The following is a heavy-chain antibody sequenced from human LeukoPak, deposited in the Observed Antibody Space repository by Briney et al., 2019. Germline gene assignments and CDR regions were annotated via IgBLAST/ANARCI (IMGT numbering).Heavy chain of an antibody. Sequence: GESLKISCKGSGYSFTNYWIGWVRQMPGKGLEWMGIIYPGDFDTSYSPSFQGQVTISADKSISTAYLQWSSLKASDTAMYYCATTGTAMVTNYFDYWGQGTLVTVSS. D-gene: IGHD5-18*01. J-gene: IGHJ4*02. CDR1: GYSFTNYW. V-gene: IGHV5-51*01. CDR2: IYPGDFDT. CDR3: ATTGTAMVTNYFDY.